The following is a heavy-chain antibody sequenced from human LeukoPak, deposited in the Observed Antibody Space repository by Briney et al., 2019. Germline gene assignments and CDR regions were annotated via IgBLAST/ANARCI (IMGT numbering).Heavy chain of an antibody. D-gene: IGHD2-15*01. CDR1: GGTFSSYA. CDR2: IIPIYGIG. CDR3: ARFCRCGSCTHAFDI. V-gene: IGHV1-69*04. Sequence: SVTVSCKASGGTFSSYAISWVRQPPGQGLEWMGRIIPIYGIGNNSQTFQGRVTITADKSTSTAYMELSSLRSEDTGVYFCARFCRCGSCTHAFDIWGQGTMVTVSS. J-gene: IGHJ3*02.